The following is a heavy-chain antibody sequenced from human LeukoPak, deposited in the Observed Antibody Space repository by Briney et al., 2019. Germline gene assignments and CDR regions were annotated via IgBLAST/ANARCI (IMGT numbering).Heavy chain of an antibody. CDR2: ISAYNGNT. V-gene: IGHV1-18*04. Sequence: ASVKVSCKASGYTFTSYGISWVRQAPGQGLEWMGWISAYNGNTNYARKLQGRVTMTTDTSTSTAYMELRSLRSDDTAVYYCARDKTDSSGWHPNWFDPWGQGTLVTVSS. D-gene: IGHD6-19*01. CDR3: ARDKTDSSGWHPNWFDP. J-gene: IGHJ5*02. CDR1: GYTFTSYG.